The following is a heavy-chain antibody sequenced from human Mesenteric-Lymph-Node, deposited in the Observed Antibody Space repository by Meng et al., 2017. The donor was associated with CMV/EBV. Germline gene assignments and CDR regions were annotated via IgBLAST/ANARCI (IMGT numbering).Heavy chain of an antibody. Sequence: QGHLQQWGAGLLKPSETLSLTCAVYGGSFSGYYWSWIRQPPGKGLEWIGEINHSGSTNYNPSLKSRVTISVDTSKNQFSLKLSSVTAADTAVYYCVRHQRWLKSEGGFNYWGQGTLVTVSS. CDR3: VRHQRWLKSEGGFNY. V-gene: IGHV4-34*01. D-gene: IGHD4-23*01. CDR2: INHSGST. J-gene: IGHJ4*02. CDR1: GGSFSGYY.